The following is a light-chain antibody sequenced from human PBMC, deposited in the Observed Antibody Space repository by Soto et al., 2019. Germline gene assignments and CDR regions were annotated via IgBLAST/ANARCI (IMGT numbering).Light chain of an antibody. Sequence: QAVVTQPPSVSGAPGQRVTISCTGSSSNIGAGYDVHWYQQLPGTAPKLLIYGNSNRPSGVPDRFSGSKSGTSASLAITGLQAEDEAHYYCQSYDSSLSVLYVFGTGTKVTVL. J-gene: IGLJ1*01. CDR2: GNS. CDR1: SSNIGAGYD. V-gene: IGLV1-40*01. CDR3: QSYDSSLSVLYV.